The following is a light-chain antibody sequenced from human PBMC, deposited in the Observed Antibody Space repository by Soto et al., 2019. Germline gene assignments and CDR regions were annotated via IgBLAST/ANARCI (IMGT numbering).Light chain of an antibody. CDR2: KAS. CDR1: QTISSW. V-gene: IGKV1-5*03. Sequence: DIQMTQSPSTLSGSVGDIVTITCRASQTISSWLAWYQQKPGKAPKLLIYKASSLESGVPSRFSGSGSGTEFTLTIASLQPDDFATYYCQQYETFSGTCGPGTKGDIK. J-gene: IGKJ1*01. CDR3: QQYETFSGT.